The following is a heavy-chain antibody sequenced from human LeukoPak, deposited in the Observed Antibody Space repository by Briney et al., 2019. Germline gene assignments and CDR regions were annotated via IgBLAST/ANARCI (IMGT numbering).Heavy chain of an antibody. CDR2: INPSGGST. CDR3: ARRARWLTRGDAFDI. CDR1: GYTFTSYY. D-gene: IGHD4-23*01. J-gene: IGHJ3*02. Sequence: GASVKVSCKASGYTFTSYYMHWVRQAPGQGLEWMGIINPSGGSTSYAQKFQGRVTMTRDMSTSTVYMELSSLRSEDTAVYYCARRARWLTRGDAFDIWGQGTMVTVSS. V-gene: IGHV1-46*01.